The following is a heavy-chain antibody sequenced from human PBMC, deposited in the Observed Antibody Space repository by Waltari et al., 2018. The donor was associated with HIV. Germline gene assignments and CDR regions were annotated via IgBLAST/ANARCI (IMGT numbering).Heavy chain of an antibody. CDR1: GGACSSYA. Sequence: QVQLVQSEASVWKSGSSDRVSCKASGGACSSYAVNWVRQVPGQGLEWLGSIIQIYDTKTYEQKKKGRRYINEDDKTANVYMERRGLKAEDAGTYYCVRGGGGYYYNSGYFGSFEYWGQGTMV. V-gene: IGHV1-69*18. J-gene: IGHJ4*02. CDR3: VRGGGGYYYNSGYFGSFEY. D-gene: IGHD3-22*01. CDR2: IIQIYDTK.